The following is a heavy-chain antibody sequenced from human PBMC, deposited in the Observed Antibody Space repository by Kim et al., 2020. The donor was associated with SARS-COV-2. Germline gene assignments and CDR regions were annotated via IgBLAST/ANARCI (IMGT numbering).Heavy chain of an antibody. CDR3: ASLSTGYVWDKFDY. D-gene: IGHD3-16*01. J-gene: IGHJ4*02. Sequence: GGSLRLSCVASGFTFSSYWMHWVRQAPGKGLVWGSRVNSDGRSPSYADSVKGPFTISRDNARNTLYLQMNSLRAEDTAVYYCASLSTGYVWDKFDYWGQGALVTVSS. V-gene: IGHV3-74*01. CDR1: GFTFSSYW. CDR2: VNSDGRSP.